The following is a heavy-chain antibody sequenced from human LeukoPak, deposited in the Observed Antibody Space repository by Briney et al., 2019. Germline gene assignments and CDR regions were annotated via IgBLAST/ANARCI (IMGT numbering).Heavy chain of an antibody. CDR2: IKSDGIST. J-gene: IGHJ6*03. V-gene: IGHV3-74*01. CDR3: ARDQLRFLEWPRGYMDV. CDR1: GFSFSTSW. Sequence: PGGSLRLSCAASGFSFSTSWMHWVRQAPGKGLVWVSRIKSDGISTTYADSVKGRFTISRDNAKNSLYLQMNSLRAEDTAVYYCARDQLRFLEWPRGYMDVWGKGTTVTVSS. D-gene: IGHD3-3*01.